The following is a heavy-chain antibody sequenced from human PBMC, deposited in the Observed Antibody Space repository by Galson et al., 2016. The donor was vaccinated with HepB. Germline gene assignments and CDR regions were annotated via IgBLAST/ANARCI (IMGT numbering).Heavy chain of an antibody. CDR1: GFTFSSHA. Sequence: SLRLSCAASGFTFSSHAMSWVRQAPGKGLEWVSTISDGGGTYYADSVKGRFTISRDHSKKTLYLQMDSLRAEDTAVYYCAMYMTAVGGVALDYWGQGTLVTVSS. V-gene: IGHV3-23*01. CDR3: AMYMTAVGGVALDY. J-gene: IGHJ4*02. CDR2: ISDGGGT. D-gene: IGHD4-23*01.